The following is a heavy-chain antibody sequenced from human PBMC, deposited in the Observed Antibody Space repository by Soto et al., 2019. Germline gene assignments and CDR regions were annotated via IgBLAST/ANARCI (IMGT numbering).Heavy chain of an antibody. V-gene: IGHV2-5*02. CDR1: EFSVSSSGVG. CDR3: AHRRGLLATGQGWYFDF. Sequence: QITLKESGPTLVKPTQTLTLTCTCSEFSVSSSGVGVGWIRQPPGKALEWLALIYWDDDKRYRPSLKSRLTITQDTSNNQVFLTMTNLDPVDTATYYCAHRRGLLATGQGWYFDFLGRGTLVTVSS. D-gene: IGHD5-12*01. J-gene: IGHJ2*01. CDR2: IYWDDDK.